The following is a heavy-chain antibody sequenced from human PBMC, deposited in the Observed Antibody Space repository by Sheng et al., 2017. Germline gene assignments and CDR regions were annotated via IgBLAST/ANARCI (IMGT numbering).Heavy chain of an antibody. V-gene: IGHV4-39*07. J-gene: IGHJ4*02. CDR1: GGSIGSTSYY. CDR3: VSPVSMIGGADYYIHY. Sequence: QLHLQESGPGLVKPSETLSLTCTVSGGSIGSTSYYWGWIRQPPGKGLEWIGSIYASGSTFYNPSLKSRVTISVDTSKTQFSLQLNSVTAADTAVYYCVSPVSMIGGADYYIHYWGQGTLVTVSS. CDR2: IYASGST. D-gene: IGHD3-10*01.